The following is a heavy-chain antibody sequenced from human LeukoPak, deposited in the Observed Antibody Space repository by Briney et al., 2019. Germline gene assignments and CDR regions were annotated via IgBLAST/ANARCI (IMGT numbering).Heavy chain of an antibody. CDR3: AREGAGAVGY. CDR1: GGTFSSYA. J-gene: IGHJ4*02. CDR2: IIPIFGTA. D-gene: IGHD1-26*01. V-gene: IGHV1-69*13. Sequence: SVTVSFKASGGTFSSYAISWVRQAPGHGLEWMGGIIPIFGTANYAQKFQGRVTITADESTSTAYMELSSLRSEDTAVYYCAREGAGAVGYWGQGTLVTVSS.